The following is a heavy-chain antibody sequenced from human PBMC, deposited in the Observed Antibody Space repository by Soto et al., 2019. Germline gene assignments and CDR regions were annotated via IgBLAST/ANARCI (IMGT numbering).Heavy chain of an antibody. V-gene: IGHV3-21*01. D-gene: IGHD6-6*01. CDR1: GFTLSSYG. CDR2: ISSSSSYI. J-gene: IGHJ4*02. CDR3: ARDITGGYSSSFNFDY. Sequence: XGCLRLSCAASGFTLSSYGMNWVRQAPGKGLEWVSSISSSSSYIYYADSVKGRFTISRDNAKNSLYLQMNSLRAEDTAVYYCARDITGGYSSSFNFDYWGQGTLVTVSS.